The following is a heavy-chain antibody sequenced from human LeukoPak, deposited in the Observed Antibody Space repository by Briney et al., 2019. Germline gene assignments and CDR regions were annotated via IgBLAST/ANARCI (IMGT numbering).Heavy chain of an antibody. CDR1: GGSFSGDF. V-gene: IGHV4-34*01. Sequence: SETLSLTCAVYGGSFSGDFWSWIRQSPGKGLEWIGEINHGGSTTYNPSLKSRVTISVDTSKNQFSLKLSSVTAADTAVYYCARHRRYYDSSGYKRGHWFDPWGQGTLVTVSS. CDR3: ARHRRYYDSSGYKRGHWFDP. D-gene: IGHD3-22*01. CDR2: INHGGST. J-gene: IGHJ5*02.